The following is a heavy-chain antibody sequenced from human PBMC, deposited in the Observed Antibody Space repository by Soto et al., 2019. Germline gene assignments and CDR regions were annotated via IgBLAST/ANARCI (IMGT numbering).Heavy chain of an antibody. D-gene: IGHD4-17*01. J-gene: IGHJ4*02. CDR1: GFTFSSYA. V-gene: IGHV3-30-3*01. Sequence: QVQLVESGGGVVQPGRSLRLSCAASGFTFSSYAMHWVRQAPGKGLEWVAVISYDGSNKYYADSVKGRFTISRDNSKNTLYLQMNNLRAEDTAVYYCARDLAHSDDYGDYVYGYWGQGTLVTVSS. CDR3: ARDLAHSDDYGDYVYGY. CDR2: ISYDGSNK.